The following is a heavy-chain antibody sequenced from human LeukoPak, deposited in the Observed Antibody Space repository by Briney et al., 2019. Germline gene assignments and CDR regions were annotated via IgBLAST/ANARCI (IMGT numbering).Heavy chain of an antibody. D-gene: IGHD5-12*01. Sequence: SETLSLTCTVSGGSISNSSYYWGWIRQPPGKGLECIGTIYYTGNTNYNPSLKSRVSISVDTSNNHFSLTLSSVTAADTAVYYCARVEDSGYDYRGWFDPWGQGTLVTVSS. CDR1: GGSISNSSYY. J-gene: IGHJ5*02. CDR3: ARVEDSGYDYRGWFDP. CDR2: IYYTGNT. V-gene: IGHV4-39*07.